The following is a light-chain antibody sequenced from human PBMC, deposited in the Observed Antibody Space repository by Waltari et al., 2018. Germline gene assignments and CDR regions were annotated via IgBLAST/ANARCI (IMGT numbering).Light chain of an antibody. CDR3: QQYNNWPLT. Sequence: EIVMTQSPATLSVSPGERATLSCRASQSVRSNLAWYQQKPGQAPRLLIYGASTRATGTPARFSGSGSGTEFTLTISSLQSEDFAVYYCQQYNNWPLTFGQGTRLEIK. V-gene: IGKV3-15*01. CDR2: GAS. J-gene: IGKJ5*01. CDR1: QSVRSN.